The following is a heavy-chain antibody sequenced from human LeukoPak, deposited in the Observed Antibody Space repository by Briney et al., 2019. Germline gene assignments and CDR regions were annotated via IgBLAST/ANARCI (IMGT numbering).Heavy chain of an antibody. V-gene: IGHV3-15*01. CDR3: TTGRTRDILTGYYAY. Sequence: PGGSLRLSCAASGFTFSNAWMSWVRQAPGKGLEWVGRIKRKTDGGTTDYAAPVKGRFTISRDDSKNTLYLQMNSLKTEDTAVYYCTTGRTRDILTGYYAYWGQGTLVTVSS. J-gene: IGHJ4*02. CDR1: GFTFSNAW. D-gene: IGHD3-9*01. CDR2: IKRKTDGGTT.